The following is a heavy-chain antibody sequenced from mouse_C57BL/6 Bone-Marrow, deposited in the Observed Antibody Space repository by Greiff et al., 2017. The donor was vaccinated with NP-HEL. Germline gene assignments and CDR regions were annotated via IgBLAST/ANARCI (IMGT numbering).Heavy chain of an antibody. V-gene: IGHV1-81*01. Sequence: QVQLKESGAELARPGASVKLSCTASGYTFTSYGISWVKQRTGQGLEWIGEIYPRGGNTYYNENFTGKATLTADKSSSPAYLELRSLTSEDSAVSYCAEENTTVVEKANWGQGTTLTVSA. D-gene: IGHD1-1*01. CDR3: AEENTTVVEKAN. J-gene: IGHJ2*01. CDR1: GYTFTSYG. CDR2: IYPRGGNT.